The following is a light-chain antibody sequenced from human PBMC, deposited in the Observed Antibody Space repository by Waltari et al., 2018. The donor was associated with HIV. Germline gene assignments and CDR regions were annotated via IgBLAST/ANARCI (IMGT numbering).Light chain of an antibody. J-gene: IGLJ1*01. V-gene: IGLV2-23*02. Sequence: QSALTEPASGSGSPGQSITIACTGTSRDVGSYNLVYWYQQHPGKAPNRMIYEVSKRPSGVSNLFSASTSSHSAPLTISGLQADDEADYYCCSYACSSTSVFGTVPKVTVL. CDR1: SRDVGSYNL. CDR2: EVS. CDR3: CSYACSSTSV.